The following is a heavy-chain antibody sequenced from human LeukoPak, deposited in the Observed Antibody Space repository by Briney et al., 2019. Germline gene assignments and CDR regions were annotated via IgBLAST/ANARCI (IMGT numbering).Heavy chain of an antibody. Sequence: GGSLRLSCAASGFSFSRYWIHWVRQAPGKGLEWVSRINPDGSTTTYADSVKGRFTISRDNAENTVYLQMNSLRAEDTAVYYCATVFDFWGQGTLVTVSS. V-gene: IGHV3-74*01. CDR2: INPDGSTT. CDR1: GFSFSRYW. J-gene: IGHJ5*01. D-gene: IGHD2-21*02. CDR3: ATVFDF.